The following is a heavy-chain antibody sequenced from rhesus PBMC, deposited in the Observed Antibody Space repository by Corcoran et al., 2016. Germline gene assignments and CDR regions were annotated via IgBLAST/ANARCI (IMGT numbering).Heavy chain of an antibody. CDR3: ASAPPYNFWTGFPDY. V-gene: IGHV4-76*01. CDR2: IYGSRGST. D-gene: IGHD3-3*01. Sequence: QVQLQESGPGVVKPSETLSLTCAVSGGSISGGYDWSWIRQPPGKGLVWIGYIYGSRGSTNYNPSLKNRVTISKDASKNEFSLKLSSVTAADTAVYYCASAPPYNFWTGFPDYWGQGVLVTVSS. J-gene: IGHJ4*01. CDR1: GGSISGGYD.